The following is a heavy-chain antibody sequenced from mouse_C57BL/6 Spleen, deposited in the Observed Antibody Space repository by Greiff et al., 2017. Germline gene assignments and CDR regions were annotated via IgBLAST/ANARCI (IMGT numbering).Heavy chain of an antibody. Sequence: QVHVKQSGAELARPGASVKLSCKASGYTFTSYGISWVKQRTGQGLEWIGEIYPRSGNTYYNEKFKGKATLTADKSSSTAYMELRSLTSEDSAVYFCARQTVVAKGYFDYWGQGTTLTVSS. CDR2: IYPRSGNT. V-gene: IGHV1-81*01. D-gene: IGHD1-1*01. CDR3: ARQTVVAKGYFDY. CDR1: GYTFTSYG. J-gene: IGHJ2*01.